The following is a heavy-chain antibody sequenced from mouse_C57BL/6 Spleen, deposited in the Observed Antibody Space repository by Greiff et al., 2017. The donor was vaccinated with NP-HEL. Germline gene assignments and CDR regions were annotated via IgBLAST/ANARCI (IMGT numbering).Heavy chain of an antibody. CDR2: IDPANGNT. J-gene: IGHJ1*03. V-gene: IGHV14-3*01. CDR1: GFNIKNTY. Sequence: EVQLQESVAELVRPGASVKLSCTASGFNIKNTYMHWVKQRPEQGLEWIGRIDPANGNTKYAPKFQGKATITASTSSNTAYLQLSSLTSEDTAISYCAPYYYGSSYGYFDVWGTGTTVTVSS. D-gene: IGHD1-1*01. CDR3: APYYYGSSYGYFDV.